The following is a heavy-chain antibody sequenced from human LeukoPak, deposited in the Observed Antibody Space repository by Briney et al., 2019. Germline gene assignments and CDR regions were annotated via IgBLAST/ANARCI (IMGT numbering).Heavy chain of an antibody. Sequence: SETLFLTCTVSGGSISNYYWSWIRQPPGKGLEWIGYIYYSGSTNYNPSLKSRVTISVDTSKNQFSLKLSSVTAADTAVYYCARGPRYSYFDYWGQGTLVTVSS. CDR3: ARGPRYSYFDY. J-gene: IGHJ4*02. D-gene: IGHD1-14*01. CDR1: GGSISNYY. CDR2: IYYSGST. V-gene: IGHV4-59*01.